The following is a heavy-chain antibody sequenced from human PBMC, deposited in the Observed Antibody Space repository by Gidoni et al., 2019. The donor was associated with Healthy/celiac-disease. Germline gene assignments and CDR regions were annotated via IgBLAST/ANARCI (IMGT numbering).Heavy chain of an antibody. CDR2: INHSGST. D-gene: IGHD3-9*01. CDR3: ARVFLVVRYLGWFDP. J-gene: IGHJ5*02. V-gene: IGHV4-34*01. Sequence: QVQLQQWGAGLLKPSETLSLTCAVYGGSFSGYYWSWIRQPPGKGLEWIGEINHSGSTNYNPSLKSRVTISVDTSKNQFSLKLSSVTAADTAVYYCARVFLVVRYLGWFDPWGQGTLVTVSS. CDR1: GGSFSGYY.